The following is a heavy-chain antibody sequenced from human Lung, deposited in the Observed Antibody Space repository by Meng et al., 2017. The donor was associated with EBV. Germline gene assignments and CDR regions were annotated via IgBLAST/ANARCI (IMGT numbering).Heavy chain of an antibody. CDR2: IYHSGST. CDR3: ARVGAYCGGDCYHPR. V-gene: IGHV4-4*02. J-gene: IGHJ4*02. D-gene: IGHD2-21*02. CDR1: GGSLSSRNW. Sequence: QVQQAKPGPGLVLPSATLSLPCRVSGGSLSSRNWWSWVRQPPGKGLEWIGEIYHSGSTNYNPSLKSRVTISVDESKNQFSLRLSSVAAADTAVYYCARVGAYCGGDCYHPRWGQGTLVTVSS.